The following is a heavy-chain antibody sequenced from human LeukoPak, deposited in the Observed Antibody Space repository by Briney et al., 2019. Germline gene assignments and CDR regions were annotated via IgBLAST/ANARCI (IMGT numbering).Heavy chain of an antibody. CDR2: ISGSGGST. V-gene: IGHV3-23*01. J-gene: IGHJ5*02. Sequence: QPGGSLRLSCAASALTFSSYAMSWVRQAPGKGLEWVSAISGSGGSTYYADSVKGRFTISRDNSKNTLYLQMNSLRAEDTAVYYCAKDIVVGPAAMEEYNWFDPWGQGTLVTVSS. CDR1: ALTFSSYA. D-gene: IGHD2-2*01. CDR3: AKDIVVGPAAMEEYNWFDP.